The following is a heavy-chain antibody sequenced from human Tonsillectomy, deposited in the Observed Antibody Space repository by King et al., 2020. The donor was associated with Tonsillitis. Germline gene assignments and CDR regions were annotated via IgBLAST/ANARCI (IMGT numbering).Heavy chain of an antibody. CDR1: GFTFSNAW. Sequence: VQLVESGGGLVKPGGSLRLSCAASGFTFSNAWMSWVRQAPGKGLEWVGRIKSKTDGGTTDYAAPVKGRFTISSDDSKNTLYLQMNSLKTEDTAVYYCTTDITMIVVVIKDFDYWGQGTLVTVSS. CDR3: TTDITMIVVVIKDFDY. D-gene: IGHD3-22*01. J-gene: IGHJ4*02. V-gene: IGHV3-15*01. CDR2: IKSKTDGGTT.